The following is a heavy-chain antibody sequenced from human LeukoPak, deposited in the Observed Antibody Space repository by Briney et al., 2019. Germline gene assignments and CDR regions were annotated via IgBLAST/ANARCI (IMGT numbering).Heavy chain of an antibody. CDR1: GGSISSGDYY. CDR3: ARASLGGAWFDP. Sequence: SETLSLTCTVSGGSISSGDYYWSWIRQPPGKGLEWIGYIYYNWSTYYNPSLKSRVTISVDTSKNQFSLKLSSVTAADTAAYYCARASLGGAWFDPWGQGTLVAVSS. J-gene: IGHJ5*02. V-gene: IGHV4-30-4*08. D-gene: IGHD3-10*01. CDR2: IYYNWST.